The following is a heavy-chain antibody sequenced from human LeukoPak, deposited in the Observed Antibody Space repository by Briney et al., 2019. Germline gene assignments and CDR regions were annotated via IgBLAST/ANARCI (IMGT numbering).Heavy chain of an antibody. J-gene: IGHJ6*02. CDR3: ARLLSPRYGMDV. V-gene: IGHV3-48*02. D-gene: IGHD3-16*02. Sequence: PGGSLRLSCAASGFTFSSYSMNWVRQAPGKGLEWISYISSSTSTIYYADSVKGRFTISRDNAKNSLYLQMNSLRDEDTAVYYCARLLSPRYGMDVWGQGTTVTVSS. CDR2: ISSSTSTI. CDR1: GFTFSSYS.